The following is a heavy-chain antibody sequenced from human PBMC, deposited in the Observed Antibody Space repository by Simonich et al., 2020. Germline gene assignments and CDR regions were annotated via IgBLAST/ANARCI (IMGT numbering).Heavy chain of an antibody. J-gene: IGHJ4*02. Sequence: QVQLVQSGAEVKKPGASVKVSCKASGYTFTSFGISWVRQAPGQGLEWMGWSSADNGNTNVAQKLQGKVTMTTDTSTSTAYMELRSLRSDDTAVYYCARDQGGRAAAATDYWGQGTLVTVSS. CDR2: SSADNGNT. D-gene: IGHD6-13*01. CDR3: ARDQGGRAAAATDY. V-gene: IGHV1-18*01. CDR1: GYTFTSFG.